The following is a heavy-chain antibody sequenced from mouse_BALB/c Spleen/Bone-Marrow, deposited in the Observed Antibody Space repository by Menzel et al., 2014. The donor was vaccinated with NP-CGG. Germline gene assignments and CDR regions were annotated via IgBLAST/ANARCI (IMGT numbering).Heavy chain of an antibody. Sequence: VQLQQSGAELVKPGASVKSSCKAPGYTFTSYYMYWVKQRPGQGLEWIGEINPSNGGTNFNEKFKSKATLTVDKSSSTAYMQLSSLTSEDSAVYYCTNDYLFAYWGQGTLVTVSA. CDR3: TNDYLFAY. D-gene: IGHD2-4*01. J-gene: IGHJ3*01. CDR1: GYTFTSYY. CDR2: INPSNGGT. V-gene: IGHV1S81*02.